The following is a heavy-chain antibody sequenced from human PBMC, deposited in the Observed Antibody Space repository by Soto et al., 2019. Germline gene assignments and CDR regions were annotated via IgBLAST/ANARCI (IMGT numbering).Heavy chain of an antibody. CDR2: IYYSGST. CDR1: GGSISSYY. D-gene: IGHD4-17*01. CDR3: AREGLRWSMLDY. Sequence: PSETLSLTCTVSGGSISSYYWSWIRQPPGKGLEWIGYIYYSGSTNYNPSLKSRVTISVDTSKNQFSLKLSSVTAADTAVYYCAREGLRWSMLDYWGQGTLVTVS. J-gene: IGHJ4*02. V-gene: IGHV4-59*01.